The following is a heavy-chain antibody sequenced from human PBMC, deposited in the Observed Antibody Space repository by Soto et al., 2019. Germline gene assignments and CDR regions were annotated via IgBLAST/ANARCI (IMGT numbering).Heavy chain of an antibody. CDR2: IRIYNGNT. Sequence: QIQLVQSGAEVKKPGASVKVSCKASGYTFTSYGISWVRQAPGQGLEWMGWIRIYNGNTNYPQKFQGRVTMTTDTSTNTAYMELRSLRSDDTAVYYYARDLPKIGRGTPYMDVWGKGTTVTVSS. J-gene: IGHJ6*03. CDR3: ARDLPKIGRGTPYMDV. D-gene: IGHD3-16*01. V-gene: IGHV1-18*01. CDR1: GYTFTSYG.